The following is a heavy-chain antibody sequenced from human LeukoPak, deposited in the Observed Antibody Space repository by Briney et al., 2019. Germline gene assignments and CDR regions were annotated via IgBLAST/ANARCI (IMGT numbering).Heavy chain of an antibody. D-gene: IGHD5-12*01. J-gene: IGHJ3*02. Sequence: PGGSLRLSCAASGFTFSNYWMHWVRQAPGKGLEWVAVISYDGSNKYYADSVKGRFTISRDNSKNTLYLQMNSLRAEDTAVYYCAKVGLATAGGDAFDIWGQGTMVTVSS. CDR3: AKVGLATAGGDAFDI. V-gene: IGHV3-30*18. CDR1: GFTFSNYW. CDR2: ISYDGSNK.